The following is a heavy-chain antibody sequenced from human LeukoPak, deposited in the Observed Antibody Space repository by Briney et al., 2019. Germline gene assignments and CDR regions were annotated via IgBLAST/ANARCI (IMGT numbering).Heavy chain of an antibody. V-gene: IGHV1-2*02. CDR3: ARDLVVVPAAIGWGLNYYYYYGMDV. J-gene: IGHJ6*02. CDR2: INPNSGGT. CDR1: GYTFTGYY. D-gene: IGHD2-2*01. Sequence: ASVKVSCKASGYTFTGYYMHWVRQAPGQGLEWMGWINPNSGGTNYAQKFQGRVTMTRDTSISTAYMELSRLRSDDTAVYYCARDLVVVPAAIGWGLNYYYYYGMDVWGQGTTVTVSS.